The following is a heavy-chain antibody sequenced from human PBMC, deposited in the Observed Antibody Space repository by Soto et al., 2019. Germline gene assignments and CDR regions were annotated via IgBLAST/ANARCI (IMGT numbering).Heavy chain of an antibody. J-gene: IGHJ3*02. CDR1: GFTFSSYG. D-gene: IGHD1-26*01. CDR2: ISNNSNSI. V-gene: IGHV3-48*02. Sequence: GGSLRLSCAGSGFTFSSYGLHWVRQAPGKGLEWASYISNNSNSIQYADSVKGRFTISRDNAKNSLYLQMNSLRDDDTAVYYCARDSAYAFDIWGQGTMVTVSS. CDR3: ARDSAYAFDI.